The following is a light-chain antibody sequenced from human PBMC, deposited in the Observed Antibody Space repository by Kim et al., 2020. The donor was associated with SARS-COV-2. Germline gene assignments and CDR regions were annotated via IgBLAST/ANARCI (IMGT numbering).Light chain of an antibody. J-gene: IGKJ3*01. V-gene: IGKV3-15*01. CDR3: QQYNNWPPLT. CDR1: QSVGRN. Sequence: SPGESATLSCRARQSVGRNLAWYQQIPGQAPRLVIYGASTRATGVPARFSGSGYGTEFTLTISSLQSEDFAVYYCQQYNNWPPLTFGPGNKVDIK. CDR2: GAS.